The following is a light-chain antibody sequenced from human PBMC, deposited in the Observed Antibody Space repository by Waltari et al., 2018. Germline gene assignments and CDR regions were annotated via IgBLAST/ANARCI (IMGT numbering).Light chain of an antibody. CDR1: SRDLGIYNY. CDR3: TSFSSDSTPLV. CDR2: DVS. J-gene: IGLJ1*01. V-gene: IGLV2-14*03. Sequence: QSALTQPASVSGSLGQSITMSCTGTSRDLGIYNYVPWYQQHPGKAPKLLIYDVSNRPSGVSNRFSGSKSGNTASLTISGLQSEDEADYYCTSFSSDSTPLVFGTGTRVTV.